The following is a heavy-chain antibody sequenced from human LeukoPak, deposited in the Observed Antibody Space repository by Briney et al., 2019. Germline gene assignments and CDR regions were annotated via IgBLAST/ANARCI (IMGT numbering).Heavy chain of an antibody. D-gene: IGHD6-6*01. CDR1: GGSISSYY. V-gene: IGHV4-4*07. Sequence: PSETLSLTCTVSGGSISSYYWSWIRQPAGKGLEWIGRIYTSGSTNYNPSLKSRVTMSVDTSKNQFSLKLSSVTAADTAVYYCARRLSSSSFSYFDYWGQGTLVTVSS. CDR2: IYTSGST. J-gene: IGHJ4*02. CDR3: ARRLSSSSFSYFDY.